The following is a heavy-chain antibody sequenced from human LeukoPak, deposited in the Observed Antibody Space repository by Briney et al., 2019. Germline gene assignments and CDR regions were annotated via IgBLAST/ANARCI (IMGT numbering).Heavy chain of an antibody. CDR1: GYTFTGYY. V-gene: IGHV1-2*02. J-gene: IGHJ4*02. CDR3: ARAEIATYPYFDY. D-gene: IGHD5-24*01. CDR2: INPNSGGT. Sequence: GASVKVSCKASGYTFTGYYMHWVRQAPGQGLEWMGWINPNSGGTNYAQKFQGRVTMTRDTSISTAYMELSRLRSDDTAVYYCARAEIATYPYFDYWGQGTLVTVSS.